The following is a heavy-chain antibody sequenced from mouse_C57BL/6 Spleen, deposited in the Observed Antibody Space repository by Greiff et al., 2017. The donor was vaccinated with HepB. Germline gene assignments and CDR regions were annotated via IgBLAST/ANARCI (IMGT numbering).Heavy chain of an antibody. CDR2: INPNNGGT. Sequence: EVQLQQSGPELVKPGASVKISCKASGYTFTDYYMNWVKQSHGKSLEWIGDINPNNGGTSYNQKFKGKATLTVDKSSSTAYMELRSLTSEDSAVYYCAKKALGNWYFDVWGTGTTVTVSS. V-gene: IGHV1-26*01. J-gene: IGHJ1*03. CDR1: GYTFTDYY. CDR3: AKKALGNWYFDV.